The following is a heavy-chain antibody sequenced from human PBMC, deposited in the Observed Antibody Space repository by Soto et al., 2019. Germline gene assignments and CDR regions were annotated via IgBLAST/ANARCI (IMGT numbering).Heavy chain of an antibody. Sequence: SETLSLTCTVSGGPISSYYWSWIRQPPGKGLEWIGYIYYSGSTNYNPSLKSRVTISVDTSKNQFSLKLSSVTAADTAVYYCARGKGGYDTNWGQGTLVTVSS. CDR3: ARGKGGYDTN. CDR1: GGPISSYY. CDR2: IYYSGST. V-gene: IGHV4-59*01. J-gene: IGHJ4*02. D-gene: IGHD5-12*01.